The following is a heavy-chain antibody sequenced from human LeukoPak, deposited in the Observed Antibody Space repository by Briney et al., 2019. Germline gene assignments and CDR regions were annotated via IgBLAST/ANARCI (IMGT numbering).Heavy chain of an antibody. CDR2: IRYDGSNK. CDR3: AKTAPDSSGSAFDY. CDR1: GFTFSSYG. V-gene: IGHV3-30*02. Sequence: GGSLRLSCAASGFTFSSYGMHWVRQAPGKGLEWVAFIRYDGSNKYYADSVKGRFTISRDNSKNTLYLQMNSLRAEDTAVYYCAKTAPDSSGSAFDYWAREPWSPSPQ. D-gene: IGHD3-22*01. J-gene: IGHJ4*02.